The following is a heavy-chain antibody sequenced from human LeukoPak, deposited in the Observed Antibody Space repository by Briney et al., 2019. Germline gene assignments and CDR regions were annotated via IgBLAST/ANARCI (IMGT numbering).Heavy chain of an antibody. J-gene: IGHJ4*02. V-gene: IGHV4-34*01. CDR2: INHSGST. CDR1: GGSFSGYY. D-gene: IGHD1-26*01. Sequence: PSETLSLTCAVYGGSFSGYYWSWIRQPPGKGLEWIGEINHSGSTNYNPSLKSRVTISVDTSKNQFSLKLSSVTAADTAVYYCARSFSAYYFDYWGQGTLVTVSS. CDR3: ARSFSAYYFDY.